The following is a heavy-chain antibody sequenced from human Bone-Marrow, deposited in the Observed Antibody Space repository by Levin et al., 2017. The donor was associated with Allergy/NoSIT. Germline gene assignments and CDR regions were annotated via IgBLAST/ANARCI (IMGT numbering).Heavy chain of an antibody. CDR3: ARGRVATPLPFDF. V-gene: IGHV3-11*05. CDR2: LSSTSSYT. Sequence: GESLKISCAASGFIFSDFYMTWIRQAPGKGLEWVAHLSSTSSYTSYADSVKGRFTISRDNAKSSLYLQLSSLRAEDTAVYYCARGRVATPLPFDFWGQGTLVTVSS. D-gene: IGHD5-12*01. J-gene: IGHJ4*02. CDR1: GFIFSDFY.